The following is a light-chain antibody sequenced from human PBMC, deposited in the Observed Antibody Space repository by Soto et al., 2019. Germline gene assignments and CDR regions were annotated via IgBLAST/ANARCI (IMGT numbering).Light chain of an antibody. CDR2: KVS. Sequence: DVVMTQSPLSLPVSLGQPASISCWSSHSLVYRDGDTYLSWFQQRPGQSPRRLIYKVSKRDSGVPDRFSGSGSGTDFTLKISRVEADDVGVYYCMQGRHWPYTFGQGTKLEIK. CDR1: HSLVYRDGDTY. V-gene: IGKV2-30*01. J-gene: IGKJ2*01. CDR3: MQGRHWPYT.